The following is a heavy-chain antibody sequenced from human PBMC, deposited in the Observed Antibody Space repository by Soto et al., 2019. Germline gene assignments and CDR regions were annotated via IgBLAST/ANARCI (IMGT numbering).Heavy chain of an antibody. CDR1: GGTFSSYA. Sequence: ASVKVSCKASGGTFSSYAISWVRQAPGQGLEWMGGIIPTFGTANYAQKFQGRVTITADESTSTAYMELSSLRSEDTAVYYCARDLGWYHSPYYYYYGMDVWGQGTTVNVSS. D-gene: IGHD6-19*01. CDR3: ARDLGWYHSPYYYYYGMDV. V-gene: IGHV1-69*13. CDR2: IIPTFGTA. J-gene: IGHJ6*02.